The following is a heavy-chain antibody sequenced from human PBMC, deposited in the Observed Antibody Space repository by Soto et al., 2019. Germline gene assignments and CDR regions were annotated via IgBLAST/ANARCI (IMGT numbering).Heavy chain of an antibody. J-gene: IGHJ4*02. CDR2: IGGRGGST. V-gene: IGHV3-23*01. CDR1: GFTFSNSA. D-gene: IGHD2-15*01. Sequence: EVQLLESGGGLVQPGGSLRLSCAASGFTFSNSAMSSVRQAPGKGLEWVSAIGGRGGSTYYADSVKGRFTISRDDSKNTLYLQMSSLRAEDTALYYCAKDTGRGGGSVFDYWGQGTLVTVSS. CDR3: AKDTGRGGGSVFDY.